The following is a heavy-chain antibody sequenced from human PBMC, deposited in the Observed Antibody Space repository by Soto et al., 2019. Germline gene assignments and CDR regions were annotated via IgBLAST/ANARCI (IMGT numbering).Heavy chain of an antibody. Sequence: GGSLRLSCAASGFTYRSYSRSWVSQAPGKGLEWVSAISGSGGSTYYADSVKGRFTISRDNSKNTLYLQMNSLRAEDTAVYYCAKGLRYCSSTSCYKVAPYYYYYMDVWGKGTTVTVSS. D-gene: IGHD2-2*02. V-gene: IGHV3-23*01. CDR2: ISGSGGST. CDR1: GFTYRSYS. J-gene: IGHJ6*03. CDR3: AKGLRYCSSTSCYKVAPYYYYYMDV.